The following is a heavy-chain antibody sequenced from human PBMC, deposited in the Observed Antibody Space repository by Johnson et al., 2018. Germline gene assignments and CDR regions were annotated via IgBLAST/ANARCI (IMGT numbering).Heavy chain of an antibody. CDR3: AKAFPYYDFWSGLRMDV. CDR1: GFPFSSSW. V-gene: IGHV3-74*02. Sequence: VQLVQAGGGVVQPGRSLRLCCAASGFPFSSSWMHWVRQAPGKGLAWVSRINSDGSSTRYAASVKGRFTISRDNAKNSLYLQMTSLTAEDTALYYCAKAFPYYDFWSGLRMDVWGKGTTVTVTS. J-gene: IGHJ6*03. CDR2: INSDGSST. D-gene: IGHD3-3*01.